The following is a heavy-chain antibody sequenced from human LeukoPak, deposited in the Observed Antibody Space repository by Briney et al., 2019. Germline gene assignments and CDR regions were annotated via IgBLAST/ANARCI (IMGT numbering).Heavy chain of an antibody. J-gene: IGHJ4*02. CDR1: GFTFSSYA. Sequence: GGSLRLSCAASGFTFSSYALSWVRQAPGKGLEWVSAMSGSDVSTYYADSVKGRFTISRDNSKNTLYLQMDSLRAEDTAVYYCARAADYYGSGSYFPLDYWGQGTPGHRLL. CDR3: ARAADYYGSGSYFPLDY. V-gene: IGHV3-23*01. CDR2: MSGSDVST. D-gene: IGHD3-10*01.